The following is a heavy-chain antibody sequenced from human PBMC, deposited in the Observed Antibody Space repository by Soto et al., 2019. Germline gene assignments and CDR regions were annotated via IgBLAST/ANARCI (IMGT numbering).Heavy chain of an antibody. CDR1: GASISSGDYF. CDR3: ARDWGGGSPNY. D-gene: IGHD3-16*01. J-gene: IGHJ4*02. V-gene: IGHV4-61*02. Sequence: SETLSLTCTVSGASISSGDYFWSWIRQSPGKGLEWIGRIYTSGSTNYNPSLKSRVTMSVDTSKNQFSLKLSSVTAADTAVYYCARDWGGGSPNYWGQGTLVTVSS. CDR2: IYTSGST.